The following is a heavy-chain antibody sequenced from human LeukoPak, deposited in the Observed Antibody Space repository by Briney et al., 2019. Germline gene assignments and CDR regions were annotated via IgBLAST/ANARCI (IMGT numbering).Heavy chain of an antibody. J-gene: IGHJ6*03. CDR2: LSGSGSAT. Sequence: GGSLRLSCEASAFTFSRFAMSWVRQPPGTGLEWVSTLSGSGSATYYADSVKGRFTTSRDHSKDPLYLQMDNLRADATAFYYCAKHLGSHSFLFYYMDVWGKGTPVIVSS. V-gene: IGHV3-23*01. CDR3: AKHLGSHSFLFYYMDV. CDR1: AFTFSRFA. D-gene: IGHD2-21*01.